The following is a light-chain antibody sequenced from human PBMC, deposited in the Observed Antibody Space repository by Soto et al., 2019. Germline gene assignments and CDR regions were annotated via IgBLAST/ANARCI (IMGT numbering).Light chain of an antibody. CDR2: DAS. Sequence: DIRRTQSPSSLSASVGDRVTITCQASQDISNYLNWYQQNPGKAPKLLIYDASNLETGVPSRFSGSGSGTDFTFTRSSLQPEDSATYYCQQYDNLPLTFGGGTKVEIK. CDR3: QQYDNLPLT. V-gene: IGKV1-33*01. J-gene: IGKJ4*01. CDR1: QDISNY.